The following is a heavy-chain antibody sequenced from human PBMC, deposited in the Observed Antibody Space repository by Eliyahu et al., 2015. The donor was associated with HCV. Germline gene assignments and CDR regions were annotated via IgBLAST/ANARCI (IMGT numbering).Heavy chain of an antibody. CDR2: INHSGST. D-gene: IGHD2-2*01. V-gene: IGHV4-34*01. CDR1: GGSFSGYS. J-gene: IGHJ4*02. CDR3: ARGVKSVGLIVVVPAAIFDY. Sequence: QVQLQQWGAGLLKPSETLSLTCAVYGGSFSGYSWGWIRQPPGKGLEWIGEINHSGSTNYNPSLKSRVTISVDTSKNQFSLKLSSVTAADTAVYYCARGVKSVGLIVVVPAAIFDYWGQGTLVTVSS.